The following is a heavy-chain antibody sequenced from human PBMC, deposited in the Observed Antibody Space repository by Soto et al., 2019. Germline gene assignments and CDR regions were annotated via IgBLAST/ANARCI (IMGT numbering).Heavy chain of an antibody. CDR2: IGTAGDT. Sequence: PGGSLRLSCAASGFTFSSYDMHWVRQATGKGLEWVSAIGTAGDTYYPGSVKGRFTISRENAKNSLYLQMRSLRREDTAVYYCVKGGKSVSSAGFDYWGMGTLVTVSS. CDR1: GFTFSSYD. D-gene: IGHD3-22*01. CDR3: VKGGKSVSSAGFDY. J-gene: IGHJ4*02. V-gene: IGHV3-13*01.